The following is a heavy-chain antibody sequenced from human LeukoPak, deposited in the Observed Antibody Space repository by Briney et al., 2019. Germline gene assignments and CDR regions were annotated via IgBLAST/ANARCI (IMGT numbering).Heavy chain of an antibody. CDR2: IYTSGST. Sequence: SETLSLTCTVSGGSISSYYWSWIRQPAGKGLEWIGRIYTSGSTNYNPSLKSRVTMSVGTSKNQFSLKLSSVTAADTAVYYCARDLGGSGSYYTATNWFDPWGQGTLVTVSS. CDR3: ARDLGGSGSYYTATNWFDP. CDR1: GGSISSYY. D-gene: IGHD3-10*01. J-gene: IGHJ5*02. V-gene: IGHV4-4*07.